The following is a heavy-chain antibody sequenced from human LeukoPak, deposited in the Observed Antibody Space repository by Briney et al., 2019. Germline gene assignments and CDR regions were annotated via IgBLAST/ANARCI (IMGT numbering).Heavy chain of an antibody. J-gene: IGHJ6*03. CDR2: VFRGGPT. CDR3: ARVEEGYGSGRRENYYYYYMDV. V-gene: IGHV4-39*07. Sequence: SETLSLTCTVSGGSISSSCYYWGWIRQTPGKGLEWIASVFRGGPTQYNPSLKSRVTISVDTSKNQFSLKLSSVTAADTAVYYCARVEEGYGSGRRENYYYYYMDVWGKGTTVTISS. D-gene: IGHD3-10*01. CDR1: GGSISSSCYY.